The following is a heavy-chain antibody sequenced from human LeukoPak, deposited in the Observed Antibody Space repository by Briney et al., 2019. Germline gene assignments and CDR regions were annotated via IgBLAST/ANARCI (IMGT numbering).Heavy chain of an antibody. Sequence: GGSLRLSCAASGFTFSSYEMNWVRQAPGKGLEWVSYISSSGSTIYYADSVKGRFTISRDNAKNSLYLQMNSLRAEDTAVYYCAGYSSGWFGAFHIWGQGTMVTVSS. D-gene: IGHD6-19*01. CDR2: ISSSGSTI. CDR3: AGYSSGWFGAFHI. CDR1: GFTFSSYE. J-gene: IGHJ3*02. V-gene: IGHV3-48*03.